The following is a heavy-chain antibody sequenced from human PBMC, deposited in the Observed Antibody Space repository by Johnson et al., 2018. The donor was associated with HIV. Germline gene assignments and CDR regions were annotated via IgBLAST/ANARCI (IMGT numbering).Heavy chain of an antibody. CDR2: ISSNGGST. J-gene: IGHJ3*02. D-gene: IGHD1-1*01. V-gene: IGHV3-64*01. CDR3: ARGGIIHDAFDI. Sequence: KGLEYVSAISSNGGSTYYANSVKGRFTISRDNSKNTLYLQMGSLRAEDTAVYYCARGGIIHDAFDIWGQGTMVTVSS.